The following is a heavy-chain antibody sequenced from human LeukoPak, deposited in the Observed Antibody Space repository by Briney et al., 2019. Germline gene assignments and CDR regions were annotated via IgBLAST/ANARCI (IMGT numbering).Heavy chain of an antibody. Sequence: PSETLSLTCAVSGASISSSYWSWIRQPPGRGLEWIGYIYYSGSTNYNPSLKSRVTISVDTSKNQFSLKLSSVTAADTAVYYCAGDLHGTYDYFDYWGQGTLVTVSP. V-gene: IGHV4-59*01. J-gene: IGHJ4*02. CDR1: GASISSSY. CDR3: AGDLHGTYDYFDY. D-gene: IGHD1-26*01. CDR2: IYYSGST.